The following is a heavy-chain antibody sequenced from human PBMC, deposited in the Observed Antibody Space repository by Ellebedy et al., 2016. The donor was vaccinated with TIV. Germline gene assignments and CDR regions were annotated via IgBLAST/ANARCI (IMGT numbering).Heavy chain of an antibody. Sequence: GESLKISXVGFGFIFSDSVMHWVRQDPGKGLDWVAGISVDGRAVHYPDSVKGRFTISRDNAQNTVYLQMNSLRLEDTAVYYCVRGWYSSGHCDVFAMWGQGTIVTVSS. CDR1: GFIFSDSV. CDR2: ISVDGRAV. D-gene: IGHD6-19*01. V-gene: IGHV3-30*03. J-gene: IGHJ3*02. CDR3: VRGWYSSGHCDVFAM.